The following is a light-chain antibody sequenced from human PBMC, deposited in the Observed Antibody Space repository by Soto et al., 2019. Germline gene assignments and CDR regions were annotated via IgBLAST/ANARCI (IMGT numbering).Light chain of an antibody. CDR1: SSHVGSNT. V-gene: IGLV1-44*01. CDR3: AKWDDILNDYV. CDR2: NNN. Sequence: QSVLTQPPSVSGTPGQRVTIACYGSSSHVGSNTVHWYQQVPGTAPNLLIFNNNQRPSGVPDRFSGSTSGTSDSLAISGLQSEDESDYYCAKWDDILNDYVFGTGTKVTVL. J-gene: IGLJ1*01.